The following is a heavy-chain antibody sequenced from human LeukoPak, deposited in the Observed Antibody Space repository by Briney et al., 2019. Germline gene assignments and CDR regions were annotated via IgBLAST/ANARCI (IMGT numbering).Heavy chain of an antibody. J-gene: IGHJ4*02. V-gene: IGHV3-21*01. CDR3: ARDVIYASEIYSYGDS. CDR1: GFTFSSYS. CDR2: ISSSSSYI. Sequence: GGSLRLSCAASGFTFSSYSMNWVRQAPGKGLEWVSSISSSSSYIYYADSVKGRFTISRDNAKNSLYLQMNSLRAEDTAVYYCARDVIYASEIYSYGDSWGQGTLVTVSS. D-gene: IGHD3-16*01.